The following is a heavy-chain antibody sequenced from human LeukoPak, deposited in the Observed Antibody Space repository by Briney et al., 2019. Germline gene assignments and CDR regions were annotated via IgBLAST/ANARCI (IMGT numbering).Heavy chain of an antibody. CDR2: IYYSGST. J-gene: IGHJ4*02. CDR1: GGSVSSGSYY. V-gene: IGHV4-61*01. D-gene: IGHD4-17*01. CDR3: ASKAHGDTQFDY. Sequence: PSETLPLTCTVSGGSVSSGSYYWGWIRQPPGKGLEWIGYIYYSGSTNYNPSLKSRVTISVDMSKNQFSLKLSSVTAADTAVYYCASKAHGDTQFDYWGQGTLVTVSS.